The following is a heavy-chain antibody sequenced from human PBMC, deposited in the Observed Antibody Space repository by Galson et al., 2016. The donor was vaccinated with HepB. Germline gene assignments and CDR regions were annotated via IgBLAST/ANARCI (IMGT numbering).Heavy chain of an antibody. V-gene: IGHV3-30-3*01. Sequence: SLRLSCAASGFTFSTYSMHWVRQAPGKGLEWLAIISYDSTYKYYAEYVKGRLTISRDNSKNTLYLQMNSLRAEDTAVYYCAREDYYYAPDYWGQGTLVTVSS. CDR1: GFTFSTYS. CDR3: AREDYYYAPDY. J-gene: IGHJ4*02. CDR2: ISYDSTYK. D-gene: IGHD1-26*01.